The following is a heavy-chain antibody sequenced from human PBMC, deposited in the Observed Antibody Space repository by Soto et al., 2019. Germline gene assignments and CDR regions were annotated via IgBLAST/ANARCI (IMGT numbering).Heavy chain of an antibody. Sequence: SETLSLTCSVSGASISDYYWTWVRQPPGKGLEWIGYLYYSGTTNYNPSLMSRVTMLLDTSKSQFSLQLTSVTAADTAVYFCARVRRAKGYFYLDSWGQGDLVTVSS. V-gene: IGHV4-59*12. CDR2: LYYSGTT. CDR3: ARVRRAKGYFYLDS. CDR1: GASISDYY. J-gene: IGHJ4*02. D-gene: IGHD5-18*01.